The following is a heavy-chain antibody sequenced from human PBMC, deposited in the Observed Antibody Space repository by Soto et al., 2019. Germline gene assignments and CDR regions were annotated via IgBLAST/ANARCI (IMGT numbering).Heavy chain of an antibody. V-gene: IGHV3-33*01. J-gene: IGHJ3*01. CDR1: GFTFSSYG. D-gene: IGHD6-19*01. Sequence: QVQLVESGGGVVQPGRSLRLSCAASGFTFSSYGMHWVSQAPGKGLEWVAVIWYDGSNKYYADSVKGRFTISRDNSKNTLYLQMTILRAEETAVYYCARWVSSAYAFDLWGQGTMVTVSS. CDR3: ARWVSSAYAFDL. CDR2: IWYDGSNK.